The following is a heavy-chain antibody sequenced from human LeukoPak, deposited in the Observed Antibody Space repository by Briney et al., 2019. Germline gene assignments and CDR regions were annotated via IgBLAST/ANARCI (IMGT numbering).Heavy chain of an antibody. CDR3: LYGDYYFDY. D-gene: IGHD4-17*01. CDR2: ISYDGSNK. Sequence: GRSLRLFCAASRFIYNIYHEHGVREAPGKGLEGVAVISYDGSNKYYADSVKGRFTISRDNSKTALYLQMNSLRAEDTVVYYCLYGDYYFDYWRQGTLVT. J-gene: IGHJ4*02. V-gene: IGHV3-30*03. CDR1: RFIYNIYH.